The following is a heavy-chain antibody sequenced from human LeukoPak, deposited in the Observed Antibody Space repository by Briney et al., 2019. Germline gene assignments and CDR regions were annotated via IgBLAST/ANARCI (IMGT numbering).Heavy chain of an antibody. CDR1: GFSLSASGVG. V-gene: IGHV2-5*02. Sequence: GSGPTLVNPTQTLTLTCTFSGFSLSASGVGVAWIRQPPGKALGWLALIYWDDDKRYSPSLKSRLTITKDTSKNQVVLTMTNMDPVDTATYYCARGKGTGSFDYWGQGTLVTVSS. CDR3: ARGKGTGSFDY. CDR2: IYWDDDK. D-gene: IGHD1-14*01. J-gene: IGHJ4*02.